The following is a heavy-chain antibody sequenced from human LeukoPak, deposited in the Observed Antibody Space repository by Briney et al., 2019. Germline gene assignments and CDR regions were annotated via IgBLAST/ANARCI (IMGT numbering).Heavy chain of an antibody. CDR1: GFTLSDHY. CDR2: TRNKANSYTT. J-gene: IGHJ6*02. CDR3: TRSGAYSAMDV. V-gene: IGHV3-72*01. D-gene: IGHD1-26*01. Sequence: GGSLRLSCAASGFTLSDHYMDWVRQAPGKGLEWVGRTRNKANSYTTEYAASVKGRFTISRDDLKNSLYLQVNSLKTKDTAVYYCTRSGAYSAMDVWGQGTTVTVSS.